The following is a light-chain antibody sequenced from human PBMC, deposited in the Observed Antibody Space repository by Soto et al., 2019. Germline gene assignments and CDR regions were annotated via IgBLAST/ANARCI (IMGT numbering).Light chain of an antibody. CDR2: KAS. CDR3: HLYPCYSEA. V-gene: IGKV1-5*03. Sequence: DVQMTQSPSTLSASVGDRVTLTCRASQSISSWLAWYQQKPGKAPKLLIYKASTLKSGVPSRFSGSGSGTEITLTISSLQPDNCAPYSGHLYPCYSEAFGQGTKVDIK. J-gene: IGKJ1*01. CDR1: QSISSW.